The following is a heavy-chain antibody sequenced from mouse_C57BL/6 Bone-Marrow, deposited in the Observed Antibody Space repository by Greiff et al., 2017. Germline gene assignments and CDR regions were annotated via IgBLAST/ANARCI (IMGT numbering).Heavy chain of an antibody. D-gene: IGHD1-1*02. V-gene: IGHV1-80*01. J-gene: IGHJ4*01. Sequence: VKLMELGAELVKPGASVKISCKASGYAFSSYWMNWVKQRPGKGLEWIGQIYPGDGDTNYNGMFKGKATLTAAKSSSPAYIQFSSLTSEDSAVYVCARVVRRYYAMDYWGQGTSVTVSS. CDR1: GYAFSSYW. CDR2: IYPGDGDT. CDR3: ARVVRRYYAMDY.